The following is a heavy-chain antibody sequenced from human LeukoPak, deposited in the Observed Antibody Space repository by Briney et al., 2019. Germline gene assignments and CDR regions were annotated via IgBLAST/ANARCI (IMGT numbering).Heavy chain of an antibody. CDR1: GYTFTGYY. CDR3: ARNPSRWSLYYYYYMDV. Sequence: ASVKVSCKASGYTFTGYYMHWVRQAPGQGLEWMGWINPNSGGTNYAQKFQGRVTMTRDTSISTAYMELSRLRSDDTAVYYCARNPSRWSLYYYYYMDVWGKGTTVTVSS. D-gene: IGHD6-13*01. CDR2: INPNSGGT. V-gene: IGHV1-2*02. J-gene: IGHJ6*03.